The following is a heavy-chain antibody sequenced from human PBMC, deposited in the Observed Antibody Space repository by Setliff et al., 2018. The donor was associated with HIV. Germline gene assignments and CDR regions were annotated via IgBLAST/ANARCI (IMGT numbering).Heavy chain of an antibody. J-gene: IGHJ3*02. D-gene: IGHD3-10*01. Sequence: SVKVSCKASGGTFSNYAINWVRQAPGQGLEWMGGIIPIFGTANYAQKFQGRVTITADESTSTAYMELSSLRSEDTAVYYCARGVTLVRGGRGDIWGQGTMVTVSS. CDR2: IIPIFGTA. V-gene: IGHV1-69*13. CDR3: ARGVTLVRGGRGDI. CDR1: GGTFSNYA.